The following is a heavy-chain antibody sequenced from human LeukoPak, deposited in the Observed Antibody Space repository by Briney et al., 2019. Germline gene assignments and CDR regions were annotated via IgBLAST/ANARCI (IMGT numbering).Heavy chain of an antibody. CDR3: ARGPSIAARYDAFDI. J-gene: IGHJ3*02. V-gene: IGHV3-48*03. Sequence: GGSLRLSCAASEFTFTSYELNWVRQAPGKGLEWVAYISSSGNTISYADSVKGRFTISRDNAKNSLYLQVISLRAEDTAVYYCARGPSIAARYDAFDIWGQGTMVTVSS. D-gene: IGHD6-6*01. CDR1: EFTFTSYE. CDR2: ISSSGNTI.